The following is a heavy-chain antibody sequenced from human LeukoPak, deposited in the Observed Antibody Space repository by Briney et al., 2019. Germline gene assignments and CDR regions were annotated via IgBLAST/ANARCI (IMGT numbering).Heavy chain of an antibody. CDR3: ATGMWIVGATNRYFDY. J-gene: IGHJ4*02. D-gene: IGHD1-26*01. CDR2: INPNSGGT. V-gene: IGHV1-2*04. Sequence: ASVKVSCKASGYTFTGYYMHWVRQAPGQGLEWMGWINPNSGGTNYAQKFQGWVTMTRDTSISTAYMELSRLRSDDTAVYYCATGMWIVGATNRYFDYWGQGTLVTVSS. CDR1: GYTFTGYY.